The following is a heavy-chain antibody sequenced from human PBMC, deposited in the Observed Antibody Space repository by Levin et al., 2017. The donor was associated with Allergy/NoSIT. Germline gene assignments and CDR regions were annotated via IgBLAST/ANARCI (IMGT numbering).Heavy chain of an antibody. CDR3: ARDCDTNSRYSQFDP. J-gene: IGHJ5*02. CDR1: GFTFRNYG. V-gene: IGHV3-33*01. CDR2: FWSDGSQT. D-gene: IGHD2-15*01. Sequence: SCVASGFTFRNYGIHWVRQAPGKGLEWVAVFWSDGSQTYYADSVKGRFTISRDNSKNTVYLQMDTLKDEDTAIYYCARDCDTNSRYSQFDPWGQGTLVTVSS.